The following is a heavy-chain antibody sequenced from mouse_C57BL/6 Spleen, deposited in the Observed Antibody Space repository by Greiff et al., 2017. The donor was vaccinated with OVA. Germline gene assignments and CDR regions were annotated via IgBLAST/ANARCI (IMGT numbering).Heavy chain of an antibody. CDR3: AISGPTTGCAY. CDR1: GYTFTSYT. Sequence: QVQLQQSGAELARPGASVKMSCKASGYTFTSYTMHWVKQRHGKGLEWIGYINPSSGYTKYNQKFKDKATLTAEKSSRTAYMQLSRQTYEDSAIYYCAISGPTTGCAYWGQGTLVTVSA. V-gene: IGHV1-4*01. J-gene: IGHJ3*01. D-gene: IGHD2-12*01. CDR2: INPSSGYT.